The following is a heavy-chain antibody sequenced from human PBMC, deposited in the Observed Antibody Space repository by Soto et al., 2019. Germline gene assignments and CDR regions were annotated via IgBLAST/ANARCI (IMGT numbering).Heavy chain of an antibody. CDR3: AREDAARIERWFDA. Sequence: SETLSLTCAVSGGSIISASYSWNWIRQSPGRGLEWIGHIYSSGSTYYNPSLKSRVSISVDTSNNQFSLKLTSVTAADTAVYFCAREDAARIERWFDAWGQGILVTVSS. V-gene: IGHV4-31*11. CDR1: GGSIISASYS. CDR2: IYSSGST. D-gene: IGHD6-6*01. J-gene: IGHJ5*02.